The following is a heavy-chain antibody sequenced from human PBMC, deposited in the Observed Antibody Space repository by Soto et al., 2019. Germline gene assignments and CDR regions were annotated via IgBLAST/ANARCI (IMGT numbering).Heavy chain of an antibody. CDR1: GGSISSSSYY. CDR3: ARHTPPPGNSGFGYPWFDP. V-gene: IGHV4-39*01. J-gene: IGHJ5*02. D-gene: IGHD5-12*01. CDR2: IYYSGST. Sequence: QLQLQESGPGLVKPSETLSLTCTVSGGSISSSSYYWGWIRQPPGKGLEWIGSIYYSGSTYYNPSLRRRFTISVQTSNNQLSLKPNSVTAADTAGYYCARHTPPPGNSGFGYPWFDPWGQGTLVTVSS.